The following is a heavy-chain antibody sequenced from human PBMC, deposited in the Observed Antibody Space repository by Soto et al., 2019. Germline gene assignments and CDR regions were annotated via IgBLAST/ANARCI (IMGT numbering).Heavy chain of an antibody. J-gene: IGHJ4*02. Sequence: QITLKESGPTLVKPTQTLTLTCTFSGFSLTTDRVGVGWIRQPPGEALEWLAVIYWDDSKTYSPSLESSLTITKDTSKTQVALTMTNMDSLDTATYYCAHAYGGRSLYWGQGTLVTVSS. CDR2: IYWDDSK. D-gene: IGHD1-26*01. CDR3: AHAYGGRSLY. V-gene: IGHV2-5*02. CDR1: GFSLTTDRVG.